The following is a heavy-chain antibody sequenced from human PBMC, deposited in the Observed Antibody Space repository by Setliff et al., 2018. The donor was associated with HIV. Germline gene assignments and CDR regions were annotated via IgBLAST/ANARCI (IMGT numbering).Heavy chain of an antibody. Sequence: PSETLSLTCIVSGGSISSSSYYWGWIRQPPGKGLEWIGNIYHTGSSYYNPSLNDRATISLDTSKNQFSLKLSSVTAADTAVYYCAREDYYYYGMDVWGQGTTVTVSS. CDR1: GGSISSSSYY. CDR3: AREDYYYYGMDV. J-gene: IGHJ6*02. V-gene: IGHV4-39*07. CDR2: IYHTGSS.